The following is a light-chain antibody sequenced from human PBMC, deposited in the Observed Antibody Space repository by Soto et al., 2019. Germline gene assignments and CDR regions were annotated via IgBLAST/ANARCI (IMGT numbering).Light chain of an antibody. J-gene: IGKJ4*01. V-gene: IGKV3-20*01. CDR2: GAS. CDR3: QYYDTSLT. CDR1: QSVSRSN. Sequence: EIVLTQSPGTLSLSPGERATLSCRASQSVSRSNFAWYQQKPGQAPRLLIYGASSRATGIPDRFSGAGSGTDFTLSLNRLEPEDFAVYYCQYYDTSLTFGGGTKVEL.